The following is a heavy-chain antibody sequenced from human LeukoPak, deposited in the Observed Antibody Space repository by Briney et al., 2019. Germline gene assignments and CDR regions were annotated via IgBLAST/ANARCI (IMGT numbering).Heavy chain of an antibody. CDR1: GYTFTGYY. CDR3: GRGIQSFDP. J-gene: IGHJ5*02. Sequence: VASVKVSCKASGYTFTGYYMHWVRQAPGQGLEWMGWINPNSGGTNYAQKFQGRVTMTRDTSMSAAYMEISRLTYDDTAVYYCGRGIQSFDPWGQGTLVTVSS. V-gene: IGHV1-2*02. CDR2: INPNSGGT.